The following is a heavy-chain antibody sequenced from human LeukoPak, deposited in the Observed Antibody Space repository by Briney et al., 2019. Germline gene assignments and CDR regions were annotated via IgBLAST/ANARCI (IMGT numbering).Heavy chain of an antibody. D-gene: IGHD3-22*01. CDR1: GYTFTGYY. CDR2: INPNSGGT. J-gene: IGHJ4*02. V-gene: IGHV1-2*06. Sequence: ASVKVSCKASGYTFTGYYMHWVRQAPGQGLEWMGRINPNSGGTNYAQKLQGRVTMTTDTSTSTAYMELRSLRSDDTAVYYCASGYYDSSGYLYYFDYWGQGTLVTVSS. CDR3: ASGYYDSSGYLYYFDY.